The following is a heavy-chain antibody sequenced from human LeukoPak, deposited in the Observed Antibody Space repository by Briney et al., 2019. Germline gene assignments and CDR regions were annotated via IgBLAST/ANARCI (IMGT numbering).Heavy chain of an antibody. D-gene: IGHD2-2*01. V-gene: IGHV3-30*19. CDR2: IWYDGSNK. CDR1: GFTFSSYG. J-gene: IGHJ3*02. CDR3: ARKRRVDCSSTSCEGAFDI. Sequence: GGSLRLSCAASGFTFSSYGMHWVRQAPGKGLEWVAVIWYDGSNKYYADSVKGRFTISRDNSKNTLYLQMNSLRAEDTAVYYCARKRRVDCSSTSCEGAFDIWGQGTMVTVSS.